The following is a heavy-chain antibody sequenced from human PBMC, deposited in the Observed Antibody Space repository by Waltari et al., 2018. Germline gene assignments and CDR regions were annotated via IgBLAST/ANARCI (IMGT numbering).Heavy chain of an antibody. CDR2: TNPNSGGT. J-gene: IGHJ2*01. CDR1: GYNFTGYD. CDR3: ARGSRAIAARLNWYFDL. D-gene: IGHD6-6*01. V-gene: IGHV1-2*06. Sequence: QVQLVQSGAEGKTPGASGQVSCTASGYNFTGYDMHWVRRAPGQGLEWMERTNPNSGGTNYAQKFQGRVTMTRDTSISTAYMELSRLRSDDTAVYYCARGSRAIAARLNWYFDLWGRGTLVTVSS.